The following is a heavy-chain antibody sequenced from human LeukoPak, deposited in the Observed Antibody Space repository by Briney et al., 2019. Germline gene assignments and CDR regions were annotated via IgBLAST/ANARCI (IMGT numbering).Heavy chain of an antibody. Sequence: PGGSLRLSCAAPGFTFSSYGMHWVRQAPGKGLEWVAVISYDGSNKYYADSVKGRFTISRDNSKNTLFLQMNSLRAEDTAVYYCARDLKGVGAVAGPPNFDSWGRGTLVTVSS. CDR1: GFTFSSYG. CDR3: ARDLKGVGAVAGPPNFDS. CDR2: ISYDGSNK. V-gene: IGHV3-30*03. D-gene: IGHD6-19*01. J-gene: IGHJ4*02.